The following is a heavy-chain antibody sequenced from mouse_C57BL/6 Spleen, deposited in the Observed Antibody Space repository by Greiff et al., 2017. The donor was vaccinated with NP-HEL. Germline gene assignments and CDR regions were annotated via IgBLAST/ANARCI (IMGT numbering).Heavy chain of an antibody. CDR3: ARRGDYDGFAY. J-gene: IGHJ3*01. D-gene: IGHD2-4*01. CDR1: GFTFSSYG. V-gene: IGHV5-6*01. Sequence: EVQVVESGGDLVKPGGSLKLSCAASGFTFSSYGMSWVRQTPDKRLEWVATISSGGSYTYYPDSVKGRFTISRDNAKNTLYLQMSSLKSEDTAMYSCARRGDYDGFAYWGQGTLVTVAA. CDR2: ISSGGSYT.